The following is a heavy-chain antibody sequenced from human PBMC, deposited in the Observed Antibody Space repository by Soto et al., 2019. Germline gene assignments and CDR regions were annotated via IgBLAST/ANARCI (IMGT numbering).Heavy chain of an antibody. V-gene: IGHV3-23*01. D-gene: IGHD3-10*01. CDR2: ISGSGGST. Sequence: GGSLRLSCAASGFTFSSYAMSWVRQAPGKGLEWVSAISGSGGSTYYADSVKGRFTISRDNSKNTLYLQRNSLRAEDTAVCYCANLPTYYYGSGHGDVWGQGTTVTVSS. CDR1: GFTFSSYA. CDR3: ANLPTYYYGSGHGDV. J-gene: IGHJ6*02.